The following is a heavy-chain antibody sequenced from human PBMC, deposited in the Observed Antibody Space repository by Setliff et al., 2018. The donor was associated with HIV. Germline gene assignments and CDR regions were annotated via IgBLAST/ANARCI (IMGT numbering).Heavy chain of an antibody. CDR1: GFTFSNYN. CDR3: ARDPASIAYYARFDY. Sequence: GSLRLSCAASGFTFSNYNMNWVRQAPGKGLGWVSSISRISTYIYYADSVKGRFTISRDNAKNSLYLHMNSLRAEDTAVYYCARDPASIAYYARFDYWGQGTLVTVSS. J-gene: IGHJ4*02. CDR2: ISRISTYI. D-gene: IGHD3-22*01. V-gene: IGHV3-21*01.